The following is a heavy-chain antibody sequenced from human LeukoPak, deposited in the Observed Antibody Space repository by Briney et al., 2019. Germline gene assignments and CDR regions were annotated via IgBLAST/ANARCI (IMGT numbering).Heavy chain of an antibody. D-gene: IGHD3-22*01. Sequence: PGGSLRLSCAASGFTVSSNYMSWVRQAPGKGLEWVSVIYSGGSTYYADSVKGRFTISRDNSKNTLYLQMNSLRAEDTAVYYCARVYYYDSSGYYTGPYYFDYWGQGTLVTVSS. V-gene: IGHV3-66*01. J-gene: IGHJ4*02. CDR3: ARVYYYDSSGYYTGPYYFDY. CDR2: IYSGGST. CDR1: GFTVSSNY.